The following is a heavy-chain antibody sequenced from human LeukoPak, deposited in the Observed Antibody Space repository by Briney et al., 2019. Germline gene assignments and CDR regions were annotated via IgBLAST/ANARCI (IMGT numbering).Heavy chain of an antibody. J-gene: IGHJ4*02. V-gene: IGHV1-2*04. D-gene: IGHD3-22*01. CDR2: INPNSGGT. CDR1: GYTFTGYY. CDR3: ARAESKYYDSSGYYYYYFDY. Sequence: GASVKVSCKASGYTFTGYYMHWVRQAPGQGLEWMGWINPNSGGTNYAQKFQGWVTMTRDTSISTAYMELSRLRSDDTAVYYCARAESKYYDSSGYYYYYFDYWGQGTLVTASS.